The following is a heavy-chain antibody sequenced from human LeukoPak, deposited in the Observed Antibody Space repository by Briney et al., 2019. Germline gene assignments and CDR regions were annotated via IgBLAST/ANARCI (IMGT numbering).Heavy chain of an antibody. D-gene: IGHD3-10*01. CDR3: AKGSGLYGSGDYFDY. V-gene: IGHV3-23*01. Sequence: PGGSLRLSCAASGFTFSSYAMSWVRQAPGKGLEWVSAISGSGGSTYYADSVKGRFTISRDNSKITLYLQMNSLRAEDTAVYYCAKGSGLYGSGDYFDYWGQGTLVTVSS. J-gene: IGHJ4*02. CDR2: ISGSGGST. CDR1: GFTFSSYA.